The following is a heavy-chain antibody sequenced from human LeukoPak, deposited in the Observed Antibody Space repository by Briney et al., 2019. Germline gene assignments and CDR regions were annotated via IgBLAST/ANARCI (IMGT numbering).Heavy chain of an antibody. V-gene: IGHV4-39*01. J-gene: IGHJ4*02. D-gene: IGHD3/OR15-3a*01. CDR3: ARQTGSGLFILP. CDR1: GDSISSSNSY. Sequence: SDTLSLTCTVSGDSISSSNSYWGWIRQPPGKGLEWIGSIYYSGNTYYNASLKSRVSISVDTSKNHFSLRLTSVTAADTAVYYCARQTGSGLFILPGGQGTLVTVSS. CDR2: IYYSGNT.